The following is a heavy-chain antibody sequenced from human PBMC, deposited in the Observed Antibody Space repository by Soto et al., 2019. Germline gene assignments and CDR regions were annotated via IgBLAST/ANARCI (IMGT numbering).Heavy chain of an antibody. Sequence: SETLSLTCTVSGGSISSSSYYWGWIRQPPGKGLEWIGSIYYSGSTYYNPSLKSRVTISVDTSKNQFSLKLSSVTAADTAVYYCARQGGSGILGYYMDVWGKGTTVTVSS. CDR3: ARQGGSGILGYYMDV. CDR2: IYYSGST. CDR1: GGSISSSSYY. D-gene: IGHD2-15*01. J-gene: IGHJ6*03. V-gene: IGHV4-39*01.